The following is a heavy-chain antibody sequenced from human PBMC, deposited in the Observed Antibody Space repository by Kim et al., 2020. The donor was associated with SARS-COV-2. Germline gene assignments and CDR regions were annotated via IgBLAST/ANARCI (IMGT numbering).Heavy chain of an antibody. CDR2: IWDDGSNK. D-gene: IGHD3-10*01. CDR3: AKDRESKNSKMTMVRGVRGDCGWRMDV. J-gene: IGHJ6*02. V-gene: IGHV3-33*06. Sequence: GGSLRLSCAASGFTFSSYGMHWVRQAPGKGLEWVAVIWDDGSNKYYADSVKGRFTISRDNSKNTLYLQMNSLRAEDTAVYYCAKDRESKNSKMTMVRGVRGDCGWRMDVWGQGTPVTVSS. CDR1: GFTFSSYG.